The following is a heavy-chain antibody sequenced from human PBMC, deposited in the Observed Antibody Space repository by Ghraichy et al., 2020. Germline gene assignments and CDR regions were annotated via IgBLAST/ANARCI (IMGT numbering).Heavy chain of an antibody. CDR2: INAGNGNT. V-gene: IGHV1-3*01. CDR3: ARDTQDTTNAFDI. D-gene: IGHD1-1*01. J-gene: IGHJ3*02. CDR1: GYTFTSYT. Sequence: ASVKVSCRASGYTFTSYTMHWVRLAPGQRLEWMGWINAGNGNTKYSQKFQGRVTITRDTSASTAYMELSSLRSEDTAVYYCARDTQDTTNAFDIWGQGTMVTVSS.